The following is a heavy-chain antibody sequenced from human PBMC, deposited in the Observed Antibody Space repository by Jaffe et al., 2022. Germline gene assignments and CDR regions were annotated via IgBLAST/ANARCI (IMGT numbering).Heavy chain of an antibody. CDR3: ARDPIGSDGSGSYYDDAFDI. V-gene: IGHV1-2*06. Sequence: QVQLVQSGAEVKKPGASVKVSCKASGYTFTGYYMHWVRQAPGQGLEWMGRINPNSGGTNYAQKFQGRVTMTRDTSISTAYMELSRLRSDDTAVYYCARDPIGSDGSGSYYDDAFDIWGQGTMVTVSS. CDR1: GYTFTGYY. D-gene: IGHD3-10*01. J-gene: IGHJ3*02. CDR2: INPNSGGT.